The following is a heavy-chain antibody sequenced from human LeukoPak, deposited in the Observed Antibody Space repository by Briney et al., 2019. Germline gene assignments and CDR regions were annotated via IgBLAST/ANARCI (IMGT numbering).Heavy chain of an antibody. J-gene: IGHJ4*02. V-gene: IGHV1-46*01. CDR2: INPSGGST. Sequence: GASVKVSCKASGYTCTSYYMHWVRQAPGQGLEWMGIINPSGGSTSYAQKFQGRVTMTRDTSASAAYMELSSLRSEDTAVYSCARGVATNRYYFDYWGQGTLVTVSS. CDR1: GYTCTSYY. CDR3: ARGVATNRYYFDY. D-gene: IGHD5-12*01.